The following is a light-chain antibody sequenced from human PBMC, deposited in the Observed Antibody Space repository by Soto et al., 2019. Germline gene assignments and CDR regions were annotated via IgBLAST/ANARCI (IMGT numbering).Light chain of an antibody. CDR2: DVS. J-gene: IGLJ1*01. V-gene: IGLV2-8*01. Sequence: SVLTQPPSASGSPGQSVTISCTGTSSDVGGYNHVSWYQQNPGKAPKLMIYDVSKRPPGVPDRFSGSKSGNTASLTISGLRAEDEVDYYCASYAGSNNSVFGTGTKVTVL. CDR1: SSDVGGYNH. CDR3: ASYAGSNNSV.